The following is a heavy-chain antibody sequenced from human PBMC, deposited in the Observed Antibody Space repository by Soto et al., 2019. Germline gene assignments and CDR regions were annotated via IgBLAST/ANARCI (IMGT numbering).Heavy chain of an antibody. Sequence: GGSLRLSCSASGFTFNSYAMHWVRQAPGKGLEYVSGVRGNGDPPFYADSVKGRFTISRDNSKNTLYLQMSGLSADDTAVYYCVKSRGGNNFDFFDWGQGALVIVSS. CDR1: GFTFNSYA. V-gene: IGHV3-64D*06. CDR3: VKSRGGNNFDFFD. D-gene: IGHD5-12*01. J-gene: IGHJ4*02. CDR2: VRGNGDPP.